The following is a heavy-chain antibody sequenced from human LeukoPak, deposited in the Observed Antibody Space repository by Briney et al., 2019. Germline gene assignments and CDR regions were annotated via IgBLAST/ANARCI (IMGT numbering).Heavy chain of an antibody. V-gene: IGHV4-34*01. D-gene: IGHD3-10*01. J-gene: IGHJ5*02. CDR1: GGSFSGYY. CDR2: INHSGST. CDR3: ARDLVYGSRSYYNNGWFDP. Sequence: PSETLSLTCAVYGGSFSGYYWSWIRQPPGKGLEWIGEINHSGSTNYNPSLKSRVTISVDTSKNQFSLKLSSVTAADTAVYYCARDLVYGSRSYYNNGWFDPWGQGTLVTVSS.